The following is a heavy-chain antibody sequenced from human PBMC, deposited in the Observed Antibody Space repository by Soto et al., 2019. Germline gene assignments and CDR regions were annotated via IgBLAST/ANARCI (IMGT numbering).Heavy chain of an antibody. V-gene: IGHV3-33*01. CDR2: IWYDGSNE. CDR1: GFTFSSYG. J-gene: IGHJ4*02. CDR3: ARGGVAAAGTGFDY. Sequence: QVQLVESGGGVVQPGRSLRLSCAASGFTFSSYGMHWVRQAPGKGLEWVAVIWYDGSNEYYADSVKGRFTISRDNSKNTLYLQMNSLRAEDTAVYYCARGGVAAAGTGFDYWGQGTLVTVSS. D-gene: IGHD6-13*01.